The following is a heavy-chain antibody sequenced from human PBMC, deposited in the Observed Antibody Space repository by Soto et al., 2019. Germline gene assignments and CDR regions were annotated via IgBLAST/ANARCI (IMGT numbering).Heavy chain of an antibody. V-gene: IGHV3-30*18. CDR3: VKDRSDTWSFDY. CDR1: GFTFSSCA. Sequence: QVQLVESGGGVVQPGRSLRLSCVASGFTFSSCAMDWVRQVPGKGLEWLAVVTHDGTLYPYADSVKGRFSFSRDNSRKTLYLQMNGLRPEDTALYYCVKDRSDTWSFDYWGQGTLVTVSS. J-gene: IGHJ4*02. CDR2: VTHDGTLY. D-gene: IGHD2-8*02.